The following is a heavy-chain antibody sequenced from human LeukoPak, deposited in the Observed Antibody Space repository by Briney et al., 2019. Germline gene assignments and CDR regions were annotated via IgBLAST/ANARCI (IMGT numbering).Heavy chain of an antibody. Sequence: SETLSLACTVSGGSISTSSYNWGWIRQRPGKGLEWSGSIYYSGSTYYNPSLKSRVTISVDTSKNQLSLKLSSVTAADTAVYYCARAAQLAQINDLVYDAFDIWGQGTMVTVSS. D-gene: IGHD6-6*01. CDR2: IYYSGST. V-gene: IGHV4-39*07. CDR1: GGSISTSSYN. J-gene: IGHJ3*02. CDR3: ARAAQLAQINDLVYDAFDI.